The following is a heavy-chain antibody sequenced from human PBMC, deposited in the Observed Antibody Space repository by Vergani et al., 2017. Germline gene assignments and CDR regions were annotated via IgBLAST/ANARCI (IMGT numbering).Heavy chain of an antibody. Sequence: QVDLIESGGGVVQPGGSLRLSCRASGFNFKDYGMHWVRQAPGKGLEWVAFIQYDGRQDYYADSVKGRFTISRDNSKSTMYLQMNSLRDEDTGVYYCARDLRLLYNRFDPWGQGTLVTVSS. CDR1: GFNFKDYG. D-gene: IGHD1-14*01. J-gene: IGHJ5*02. V-gene: IGHV3-30*02. CDR2: IQYDGRQD. CDR3: ARDLRLLYNRFDP.